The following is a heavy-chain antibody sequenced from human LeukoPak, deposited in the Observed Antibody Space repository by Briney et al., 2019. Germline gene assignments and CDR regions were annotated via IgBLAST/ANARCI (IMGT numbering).Heavy chain of an antibody. CDR1: GFAFSSYA. Sequence: GGSLRLSCAASGFAFSSYAMSWVRQPPGKGLEWVSAISGSGSTYYADSVKGRFTISRYNSKNTLYLQMNSLRAEDTAVYYCAKGPYYGSGSSYYYYGLDVWGQGTTVTVSS. CDR3: AKGPYYGSGSSYYYYGLDV. CDR2: ISGSGST. J-gene: IGHJ6*02. V-gene: IGHV3-23*01. D-gene: IGHD3-10*01.